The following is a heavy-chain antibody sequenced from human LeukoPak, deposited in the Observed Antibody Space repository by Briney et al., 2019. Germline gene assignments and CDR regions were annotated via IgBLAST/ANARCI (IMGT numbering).Heavy chain of an antibody. CDR3: ARDADIVVVPAANVDNWFDP. D-gene: IGHD2-2*01. CDR1: GYTFTSYD. J-gene: IGHJ5*02. V-gene: IGHV1-8*01. CDR2: MNPNSGNT. Sequence: ASVKVSCKASGYTFTSYDINWVRQATGQGLEWMGWMNPNSGNTGYAQKFQGRVTMTRNTSISTAYMELSRLRSDDTAVYYCARDADIVVVPAANVDNWFDPWGQGTLVTVSS.